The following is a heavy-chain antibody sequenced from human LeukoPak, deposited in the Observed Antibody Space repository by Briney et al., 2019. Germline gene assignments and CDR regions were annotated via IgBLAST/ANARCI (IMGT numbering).Heavy chain of an antibody. CDR3: ARAVRDYDSSGYYYVYFDY. J-gene: IGHJ4*02. D-gene: IGHD3-22*01. CDR1: GGSISSYY. CDR2: IYTSGST. V-gene: IGHV4-4*07. Sequence: SETLSLTCTVSGGSISSYYWSRIRQPAGKGLEWIGRIYTSGSTNYNPSLKSRVTMSVDTSKNQFSLKLSSVTAADTAVYYRARAVRDYDSSGYYYVYFDYWGQGTLVTVSS.